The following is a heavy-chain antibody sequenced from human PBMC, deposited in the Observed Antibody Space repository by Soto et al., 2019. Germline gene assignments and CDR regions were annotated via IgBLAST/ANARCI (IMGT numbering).Heavy chain of an antibody. CDR3: ARGGRGYSYGSFDY. CDR2: INHSGST. J-gene: IGHJ4*02. Sequence: SETLSLTCAVCGGSFSGYYWSWIRQPPGKGLEWIGEINHSGSTNYNPSLKSRVTISVDTSKNQFSLKLSSVTAADTAVYYCARGGRGYSYGSFDYWGQGTLVTVSS. V-gene: IGHV4-34*01. CDR1: GGSFSGYY. D-gene: IGHD5-18*01.